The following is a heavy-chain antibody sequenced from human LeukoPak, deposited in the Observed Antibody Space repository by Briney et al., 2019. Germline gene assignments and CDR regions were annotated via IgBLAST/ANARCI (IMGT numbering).Heavy chain of an antibody. CDR1: GFTFSSYF. CDR2: ISDSGGST. CDR3: AKPGALNFDWLLAFDY. Sequence: TGGSLRLSCAASGFTFSSYFMSWVRQAPGKGLEWVSAISDSGGSTFYADSVEGRFTISRDNSKNTLYLQMNSLRAEDTAVYYCAKPGALNFDWLLAFDYWGQGTLVTVSS. V-gene: IGHV3-23*01. D-gene: IGHD3-9*01. J-gene: IGHJ4*02.